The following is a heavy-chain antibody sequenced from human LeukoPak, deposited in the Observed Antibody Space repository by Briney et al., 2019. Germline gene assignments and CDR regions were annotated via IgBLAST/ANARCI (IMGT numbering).Heavy chain of an antibody. CDR3: ASLAAAGPSNFDY. V-gene: IGHV3-23*01. J-gene: IGHJ4*02. D-gene: IGHD6-13*01. CDR2: ISGSGGST. Sequence: PGGSLRLSCAASGFTFDDYGMSWVRQAPGKGLEWVSAISGSGGSTYYADSVKGRFTISRDNSKNTLYLQMNSLRAEDTAVYYCASLAAAGPSNFDYWGQGTLVTVSS. CDR1: GFTFDDYG.